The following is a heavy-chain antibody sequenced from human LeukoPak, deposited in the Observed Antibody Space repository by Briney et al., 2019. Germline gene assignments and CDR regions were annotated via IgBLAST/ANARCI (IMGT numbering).Heavy chain of an antibody. CDR3: ARDRYSNSWYLDY. CDR1: GYTFTDYG. Sequence: ASVKVSCKASGYTFTDYGFSWVRQAPGQGLEWMGWISAYNGNTNYAQKLQGRVTMTTDTSTSTAYIELRSLRSDDTAVYYCARDRYSNSWYLDYWGQGTLVTVSS. V-gene: IGHV1-18*01. J-gene: IGHJ4*02. D-gene: IGHD6-13*01. CDR2: ISAYNGNT.